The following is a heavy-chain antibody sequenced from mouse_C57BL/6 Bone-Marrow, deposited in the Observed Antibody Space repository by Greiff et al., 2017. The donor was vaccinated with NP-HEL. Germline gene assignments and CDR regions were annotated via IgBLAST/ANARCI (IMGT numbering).Heavy chain of an antibody. J-gene: IGHJ4*01. Sequence: QVQLKQSGAELVQPGASVKISCNASGYAFSSYWMNWVKERPGKGLVWIGQIYPGDGDTKYNGKFKGKATLTADKSSSTAYMQVSSLTSEDSAVYFCARGDYGSSRFGYAMDYWGQGTSVTVSS. CDR3: ARGDYGSSRFGYAMDY. V-gene: IGHV1-80*01. CDR2: IYPGDGDT. CDR1: GYAFSSYW. D-gene: IGHD1-1*01.